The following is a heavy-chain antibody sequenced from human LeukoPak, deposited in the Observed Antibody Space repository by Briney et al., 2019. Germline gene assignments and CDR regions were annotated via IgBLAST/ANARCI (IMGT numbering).Heavy chain of an antibody. CDR1: GYTFTSYG. D-gene: IGHD3-22*01. CDR2: ISAYNGNT. V-gene: IGHV1-18*01. J-gene: IGHJ4*02. Sequence: ASVKVSCKASGYTFTSYGISWVRQAPGQGLEWMGWISAYNGNTNYAQKLQGRVTMTTDTSTSTAYMELRSLRSDDTAVYYCARAPTYYYDSGRRYFDYWGQGTLVTVSS. CDR3: ARAPTYYYDSGRRYFDY.